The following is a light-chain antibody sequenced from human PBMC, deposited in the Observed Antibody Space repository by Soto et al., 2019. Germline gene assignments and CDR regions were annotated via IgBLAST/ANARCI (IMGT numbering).Light chain of an antibody. CDR2: EVS. Sequence: QSALTRPASVSVSPGQSITMSCTGTSSDVGGYDYVSWYQLHPGKAPKLMIFEVSNRPSGVSYRFSGSKSGNTASLTISGLQAEDEADYFCSSYSISTAYLFGTGTKV. CDR1: SSDVGGYDY. J-gene: IGLJ1*01. CDR3: SSYSISTAYL. V-gene: IGLV2-14*01.